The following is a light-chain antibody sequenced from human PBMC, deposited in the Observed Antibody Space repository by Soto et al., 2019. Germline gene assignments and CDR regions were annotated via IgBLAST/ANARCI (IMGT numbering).Light chain of an antibody. CDR1: QSVSSY. CDR2: GES. J-gene: IGKJ1*01. V-gene: IGKV3-20*01. Sequence: ELVLTQSPGTLSLSPGDRATLSCRASQSVSSYFAWYQQKTGQAPRLLIYGESSRATGIPDRLSGSGSGTDFNLTISRLEPVDFAVYYCQKYASSPRTFGLGTKVDIK. CDR3: QKYASSPRT.